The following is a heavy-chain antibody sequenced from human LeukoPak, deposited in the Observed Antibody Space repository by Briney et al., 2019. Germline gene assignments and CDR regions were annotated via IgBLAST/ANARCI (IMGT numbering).Heavy chain of an antibody. CDR2: ISSNGGST. Sequence: GGSLRLSCSVSGFTFSTYAMHWVRQPPGKGLEYVSAISSNGGSTYYADSVKGRFTISRDNSKNTLYLQMNSLRAEDTAVYYCQRETDAFHIWGQGTMVTVSS. J-gene: IGHJ3*02. CDR1: GFTFSTYA. D-gene: IGHD1-26*01. V-gene: IGHV3-64*04. CDR3: QRETDAFHI.